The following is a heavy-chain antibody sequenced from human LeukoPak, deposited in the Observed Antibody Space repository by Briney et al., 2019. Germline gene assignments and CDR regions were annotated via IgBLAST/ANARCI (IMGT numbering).Heavy chain of an antibody. CDR2: IIPILGIA. Sequence: GSSVKVSCKASGGTFSSYAISWVRQAPGQGLEWMGRIIPILGIANYAQKFQGRVTITADKSTSTAYMELSSLRSEDTAVYYCARAEGNYYDSSGYSFDLWGRGTLVTVSS. CDR1: GGTFSSYA. V-gene: IGHV1-69*04. D-gene: IGHD3-22*01. CDR3: ARAEGNYYDSSGYSFDL. J-gene: IGHJ2*01.